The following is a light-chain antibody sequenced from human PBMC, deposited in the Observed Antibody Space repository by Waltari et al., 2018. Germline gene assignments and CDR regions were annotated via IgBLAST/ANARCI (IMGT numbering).Light chain of an antibody. CDR3: SSYSYSSGTLVI. V-gene: IGLV2-14*01. CDR1: SSDIGGYNY. J-gene: IGLJ2*01. Sequence: QSALTQPASVSGSPGQSITISCTGTSSDIGGYNYVSWYQQHPGKAPELIIFEVTNRPPGFSHRFSASKSANTASLTISALQADDEADYYCSSYSYSSGTLVIFDGGTRLTVL. CDR2: EVT.